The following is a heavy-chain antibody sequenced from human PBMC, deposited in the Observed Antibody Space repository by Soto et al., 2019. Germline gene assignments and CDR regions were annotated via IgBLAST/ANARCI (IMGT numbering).Heavy chain of an antibody. CDR3: ARGQRFSDSFDP. D-gene: IGHD3-3*01. CDR1: GGAISGYY. CDR2: IYSSGGT. J-gene: IGHJ5*02. V-gene: IGHV4-4*07. Sequence: QVQLQESGPGLVKPSETLSLTCTVSGGAISGYYWSWIRQSAGKGLEWIGRIYSSGGTKYNPSLRCRVTMSLATSKNQFSLRLTSVTATDTAVYSCARGQRFSDSFDPWGQGTLVTVSS.